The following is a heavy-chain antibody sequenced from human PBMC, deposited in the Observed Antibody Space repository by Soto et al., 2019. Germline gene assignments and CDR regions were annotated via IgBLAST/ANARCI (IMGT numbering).Heavy chain of an antibody. V-gene: IGHV4-59*08. Sequence: SETLSLTCTVSGGSISSYYWSWIRQPPGKGLEWIGYIYYSGSTNYNPSLKSRVTISVDTSKNQFSLKLSSVTAADTAVYYCARQVQQINYDFWSGYYFDYWGQGTLVTVSS. CDR1: GGSISSYY. D-gene: IGHD3-3*01. J-gene: IGHJ4*02. CDR3: ARQVQQINYDFWSGYYFDY. CDR2: IYYSGST.